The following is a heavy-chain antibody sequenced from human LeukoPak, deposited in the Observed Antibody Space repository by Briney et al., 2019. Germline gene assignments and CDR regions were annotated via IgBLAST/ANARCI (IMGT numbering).Heavy chain of an antibody. CDR2: INHSGST. CDR1: GGSFSGYY. CDR3: ARGGLIPYYFDY. Sequence: PSETLSLTCAVYGGSFSGYYLSWIRQPPGKGLEWIGEINHSGSTNYNPSLKSRVTISVDTSKNQFSLKLSSVTAADTAVYYCARGGLIPYYFDYWGQGTLVTVSS. V-gene: IGHV4-34*01. J-gene: IGHJ4*02.